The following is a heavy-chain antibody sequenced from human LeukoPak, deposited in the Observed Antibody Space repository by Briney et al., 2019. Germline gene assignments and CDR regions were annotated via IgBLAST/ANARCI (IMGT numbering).Heavy chain of an antibody. Sequence: SETLSLTCTVSGGSISSSSYYWGWIRQPQGKGLEWIGSLYYSGSTYYNPSLKSRVTISVDTSKNQFSLKLSSVTAADTAVYYCARADIVVVPAARINWFDPWGQGTLVTVSS. J-gene: IGHJ5*02. V-gene: IGHV4-39*07. D-gene: IGHD2-2*01. CDR3: ARADIVVVPAARINWFDP. CDR1: GGSISSSSYY. CDR2: LYYSGST.